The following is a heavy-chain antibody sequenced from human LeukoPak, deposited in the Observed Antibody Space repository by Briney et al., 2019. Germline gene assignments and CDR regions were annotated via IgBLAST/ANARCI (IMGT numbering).Heavy chain of an antibody. CDR3: ARDLGGIYFDY. J-gene: IGHJ4*02. Sequence: SETLSLTCTVSGGSISSYYWSWIRQPPGKGLEWIGYIYYSGSTNYNPSLKSRVTISVDTSKNQLSLELSSVTAADTAVYYCARDLGGIYFDYWGQGTLVTVSS. CDR2: IYYSGST. CDR1: GGSISSYY. D-gene: IGHD1-26*01. V-gene: IGHV4-59*01.